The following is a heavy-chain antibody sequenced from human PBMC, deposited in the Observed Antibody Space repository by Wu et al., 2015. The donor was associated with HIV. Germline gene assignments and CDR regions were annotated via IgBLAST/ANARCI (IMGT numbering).Heavy chain of an antibody. D-gene: IGHD2-15*01. J-gene: IGHJ4*02. Sequence: QVQLQESGPGLVKPSETLSLTCTVSGVSISSYYWSWIRQPPGKGLEWIGYVYYSGSTNYNPSLKGRVTMSIEHVQEPVLPEKLSSXDRAQKHGRVNYCARSPATDYWGQGKTLVTVSS. V-gene: IGHV4-59*08. CDR1: GVSISSYY. CDR3: ARSPATDY. CDR2: VYYSGST.